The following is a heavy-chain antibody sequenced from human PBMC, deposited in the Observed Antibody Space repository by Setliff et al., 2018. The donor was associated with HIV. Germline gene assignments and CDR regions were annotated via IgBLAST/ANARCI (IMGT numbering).Heavy chain of an antibody. D-gene: IGHD4-17*01. CDR2: ISYSGST. CDR1: GGSFSDFY. CDR3: VRDDYGYNGKGFDY. Sequence: SETLSLTCAVFGGSFSDFYWSWIRQPPGKGLEWIGEISYSGSTVYNPSLKSRVTMSVDASKNLVSLNLSSVTAADTAMYYCVRDDYGYNGKGFDYWGPGTLVTVSS. V-gene: IGHV4-34*01. J-gene: IGHJ4*02.